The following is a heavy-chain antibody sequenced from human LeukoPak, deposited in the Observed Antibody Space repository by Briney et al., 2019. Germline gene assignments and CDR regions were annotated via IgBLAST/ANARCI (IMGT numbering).Heavy chain of an antibody. V-gene: IGHV3-30*14. J-gene: IGHJ3*02. CDR1: GFTFSSYA. Sequence: GGSLRLSCAASGFTFSSYAMHWVRQAPGKGLEWVAVISYDGSNKYYADSVKGRFTISRDNSKNTLYLQMGSLSAEDMAVYYCASGYSGSHLVGVAFDIWGQGTMVTVSS. CDR3: ASGYSGSHLVGVAFDI. D-gene: IGHD1-26*01. CDR2: ISYDGSNK.